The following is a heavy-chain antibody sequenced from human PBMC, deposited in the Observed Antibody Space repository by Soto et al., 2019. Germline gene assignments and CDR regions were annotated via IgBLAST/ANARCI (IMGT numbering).Heavy chain of an antibody. J-gene: IGHJ6*03. CDR3: ARESGYDSYYYYYMDV. V-gene: IGHV1-8*01. CDR1: GYTFTSYD. D-gene: IGHD5-12*01. Sequence: ASVKVSCKASGYTFTSYDINWVRQATEQGLEWMGWMNPNSGNTGYAQKFQGRVTMTRNTSISTAYMELSSLRSEDTAVYYCARESGYDSYYYYYMDVWGQGTTVTVSS. CDR2: MNPNSGNT.